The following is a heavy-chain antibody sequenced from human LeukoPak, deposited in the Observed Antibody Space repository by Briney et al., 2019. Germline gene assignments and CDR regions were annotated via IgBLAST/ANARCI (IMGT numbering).Heavy chain of an antibody. CDR1: GGNFSSHA. CDR3: ANHSVGATEYDAFDI. V-gene: IGHV1-69*13. CDR2: IIPIFGTA. D-gene: IGHD1-26*01. J-gene: IGHJ3*02. Sequence: ASVNVSCKASGGNFSSHAISWVRQAPGQGLEWMGGIIPIFGTANYAQKFQGRVTITADESTSTAYMELSSLRSEDTAVYYCANHSVGATEYDAFDIWGQGTMVTVSS.